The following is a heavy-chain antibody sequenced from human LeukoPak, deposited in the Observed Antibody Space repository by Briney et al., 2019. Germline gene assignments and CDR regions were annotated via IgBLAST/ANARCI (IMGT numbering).Heavy chain of an antibody. CDR3: ARDVGASAPDAFDI. Sequence: GGSLRLSCAASGFNFGSYAMNWVRQAPGKGLEWVSSISTNSNYIHYADSVKGRFTISRDNAKNSLYLQMNSLRVEDTDVYYCARDVGASAPDAFDIWGQGTMVTVSS. D-gene: IGHD1-26*01. CDR2: ISTNSNYI. J-gene: IGHJ3*02. V-gene: IGHV3-21*01. CDR1: GFNFGSYA.